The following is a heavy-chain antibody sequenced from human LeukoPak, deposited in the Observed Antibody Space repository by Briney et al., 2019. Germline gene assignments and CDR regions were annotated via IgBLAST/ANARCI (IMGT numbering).Heavy chain of an antibody. CDR2: ISYDGNNK. Sequence: GGSLRLSCAASGFTFSSYGMHWVRQAPGKGLEWVAVISYDGNNKYYADSVKGRFTISRDNSKNTLYLQMNSLRAEDTAVYYCAKEEGSGSYALDYWGQGTLVTVSS. J-gene: IGHJ4*02. D-gene: IGHD1-26*01. CDR3: AKEEGSGSYALDY. CDR1: GFTFSSYG. V-gene: IGHV3-30*18.